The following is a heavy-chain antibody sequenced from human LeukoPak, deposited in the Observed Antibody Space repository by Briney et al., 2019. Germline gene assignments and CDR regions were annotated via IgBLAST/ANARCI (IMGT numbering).Heavy chain of an antibody. V-gene: IGHV3-30*18. CDR1: GFTFSSYG. J-gene: IGHJ4*02. CDR3: AKDRIPVLLWFGDADY. D-gene: IGHD3-10*01. CDR2: ISYDGSNK. Sequence: GGSLRLSCAASGFTFSSYGMHWVRQAPGKGLELVAVISYDGSNKYYEDSVKGRFTISRDNSKNTLYLQMNSLRAEDTAVYYCAKDRIPVLLWFGDADYWGQGTLVTVSS.